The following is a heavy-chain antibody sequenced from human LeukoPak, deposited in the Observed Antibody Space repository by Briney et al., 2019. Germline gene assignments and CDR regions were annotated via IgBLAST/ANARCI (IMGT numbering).Heavy chain of an antibody. CDR3: ASSGSGSYWTHYY. CDR2: INPKSGGT. D-gene: IGHD3-10*01. J-gene: IGHJ4*02. V-gene: IGHV1-2*02. CDR1: GYTFTGYY. Sequence: ASVKVSCKASGYTFTGYYIHWVRQAPGQGLEWMGWINPKSGGTNYAQKFQGRVTMTTDTSTSTAYMELRSLRSDDTAVYYCASSGSGSYWTHYYWGQGTLVTVSS.